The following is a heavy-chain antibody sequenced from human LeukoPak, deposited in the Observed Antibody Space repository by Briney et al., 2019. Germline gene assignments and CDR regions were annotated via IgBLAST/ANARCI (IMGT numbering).Heavy chain of an antibody. V-gene: IGHV3-53*01. CDR3: AKDPTDFDSSGQTYFDY. D-gene: IGHD3-22*01. J-gene: IGHJ4*02. CDR2: IDRSGVT. CDR1: GFTVHSNY. Sequence: GGSLRLSCAASGFTVHSNYMSWVRQAPGKGLEWVSVIDRSGVTHYADSVKGRFTLSRDNAKNSLYLQMNSLRAEDTAVYYCAKDPTDFDSSGQTYFDYWGQGSLVTVSS.